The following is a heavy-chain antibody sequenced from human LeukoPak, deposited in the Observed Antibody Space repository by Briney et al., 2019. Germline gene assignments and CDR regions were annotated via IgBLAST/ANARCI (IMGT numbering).Heavy chain of an antibody. V-gene: IGHV1-69*06. CDR1: GGTFSSYA. J-gene: IGHJ4*02. CDR3: ATGAGAYDYGGKEIDY. D-gene: IGHD4-23*01. Sequence: ASVKVSCKASGGTFSSYAISWVRQAPGQGLEWMGRIIPIFGTANYAQKFQGRVTTTADKSTSTAYMELSSLRSEDTAVYYCATGAGAYDYGGKEIDYWGQGTLVTVSS. CDR2: IIPIFGTA.